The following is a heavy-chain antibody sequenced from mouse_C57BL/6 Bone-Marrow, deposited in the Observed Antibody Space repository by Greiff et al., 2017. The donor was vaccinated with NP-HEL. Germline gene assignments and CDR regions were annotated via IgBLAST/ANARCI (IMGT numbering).Heavy chain of an antibody. CDR3: ARHGDYFGSSYGYFDV. CDR1: GYTFTEYT. CDR2: FYPGSGSL. Sequence: LVESGAELVKPGASVKLSCKASGYTFTEYTIHWVKQRSGQGLEWIGWFYPGSGSLKYNEKFKDKATLTADKSSSTVYMDLSRLTSEDSAVYFCARHGDYFGSSYGYFDVWGTGTTVTVSS. J-gene: IGHJ1*03. V-gene: IGHV1-62-2*01. D-gene: IGHD1-1*01.